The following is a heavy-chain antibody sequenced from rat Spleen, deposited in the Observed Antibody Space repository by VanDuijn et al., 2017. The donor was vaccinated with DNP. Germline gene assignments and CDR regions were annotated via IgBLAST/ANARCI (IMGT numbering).Heavy chain of an antibody. J-gene: IGHJ3*01. V-gene: IGHV5-31*01. CDR2: ITSSSDIT. D-gene: IGHD1-1*01. Sequence: EVQLVESGGDLVQPGRSLKLSCVASGFTVTNFWMTWIRPVPGKGLEWVASITSSSDITYYPDSVKGRFTISRDFAKNTLYLQSNSLRSEDTATYYCARSGDDNWFVYWGQGTLVTVSS. CDR3: ARSGDDNWFVY. CDR1: GFTVTNFW.